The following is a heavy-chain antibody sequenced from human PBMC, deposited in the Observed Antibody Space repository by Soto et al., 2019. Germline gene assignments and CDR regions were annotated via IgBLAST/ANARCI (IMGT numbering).Heavy chain of an antibody. Sequence: QLQLQESGPGLVKPSETLSLTCTVSGGSISSSSNHWGWIRQPPGKGLEWIGNIYYSENTYYNPSLKSRGTISVDTSKNQFSLRLTSVTAADTAVYYCATHPPYGPLDHWGQGTLVTVSS. CDR2: IYYSENT. V-gene: IGHV4-39*01. CDR1: GGSISSSSNH. CDR3: ATHPPYGPLDH. D-gene: IGHD4-17*01. J-gene: IGHJ4*02.